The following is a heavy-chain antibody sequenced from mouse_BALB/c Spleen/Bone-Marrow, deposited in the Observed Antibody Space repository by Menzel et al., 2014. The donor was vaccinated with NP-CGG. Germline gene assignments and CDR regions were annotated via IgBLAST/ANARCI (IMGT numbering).Heavy chain of an antibody. Sequence: QVQLQQSGAGLVKPGAPVKLSCKASGYTFTSYWMNWVKQRPGRGLEWIGRIDPSDSETHYNQKFKDKATLTVDKSSSTAYIQLSSLTSEDSAVYYCARDGVITSYYAMDYWGQGTSVTVSS. CDR3: ARDGVITSYYAMDY. J-gene: IGHJ4*01. CDR2: IDPSDSET. V-gene: IGHV1-69*02. D-gene: IGHD2-4*01. CDR1: GYTFTSYW.